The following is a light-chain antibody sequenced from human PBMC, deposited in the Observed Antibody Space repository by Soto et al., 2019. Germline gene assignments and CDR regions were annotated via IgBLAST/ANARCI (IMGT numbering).Light chain of an antibody. V-gene: IGLV6-57*04. CDR1: SGSIANNY. CDR2: ENK. J-gene: IGLJ2*01. Sequence: NFMLTQPHSVSESPGKTVTISCTRSSGSIANNYVQWYQQRPGSAPTTVLYENKLRPSGGPGRFSGSTDGSSNSASLTISGLQAEDEADYYVQSFDADFVIFGGGTKLTVL. CDR3: QSFDADFVI.